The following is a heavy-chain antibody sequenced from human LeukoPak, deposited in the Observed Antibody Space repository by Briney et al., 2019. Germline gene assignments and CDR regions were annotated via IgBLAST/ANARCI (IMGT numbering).Heavy chain of an antibody. CDR3: ARVFRRGWYCYMDV. Sequence: SETLSLTCTVSGGSLSSYYWSWIRQPAGKGLEWIGRIYTSGSTNYNPSLKSRVTISVDKSKNQFSLKLSSVTAADTAVYYCARVFRRGWYCYMDVWGKGTTVTVSS. CDR2: IYTSGST. V-gene: IGHV4-4*07. J-gene: IGHJ6*03. D-gene: IGHD6-19*01. CDR1: GGSLSSYY.